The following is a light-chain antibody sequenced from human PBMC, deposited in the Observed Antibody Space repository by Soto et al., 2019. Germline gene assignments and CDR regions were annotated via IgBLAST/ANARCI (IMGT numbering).Light chain of an antibody. CDR3: QQYGSPPGT. V-gene: IGKV3-20*01. J-gene: IGKJ1*01. Sequence: EIVLTQSPGTLSLSPGERATLSCRASQSVNLNYLAWYQQKPGQAPRLLINGASSRATGIPDRFSGSGSGPDFTLTISRLDPDDFALYYCQQYGSPPGTFGQGTKVEIK. CDR2: GAS. CDR1: QSVNLNY.